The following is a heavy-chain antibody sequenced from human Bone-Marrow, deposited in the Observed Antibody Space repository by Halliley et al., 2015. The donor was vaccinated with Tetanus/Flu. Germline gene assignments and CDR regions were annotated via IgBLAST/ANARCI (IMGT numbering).Heavy chain of an antibody. Sequence: PGKGLEWIGYTHNSGTANSNASLRSRVTISLDTSTNQFFLNLTSLTVADTAVYYCARGISVAGTWGQGTLVTVSS. D-gene: IGHD6-19*01. CDR2: THNSGTA. J-gene: IGHJ4*02. CDR3: ARGISVAGT. V-gene: IGHV4-59*01.